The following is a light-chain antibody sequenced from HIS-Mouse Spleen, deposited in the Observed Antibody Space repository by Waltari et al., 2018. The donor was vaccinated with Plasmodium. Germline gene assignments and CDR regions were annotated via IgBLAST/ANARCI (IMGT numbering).Light chain of an antibody. J-gene: IGLJ2*01. CDR1: ALPKQY. V-gene: IGLV3-25*03. Sequence: SYELTQPPSVSVSPGQTARITCSGDALPKQYAYWYQQKPSQAPVLVIYKDSERPSGIPERVSGSSSGTTVTLTISGVQAEDEADYYCQSADSRGTYVVFGGGTKLTVL. CDR3: QSADSRGTYVV. CDR2: KDS.